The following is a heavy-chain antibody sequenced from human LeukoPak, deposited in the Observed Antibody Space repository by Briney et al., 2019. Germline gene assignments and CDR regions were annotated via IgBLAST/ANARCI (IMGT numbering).Heavy chain of an antibody. J-gene: IGHJ4*02. D-gene: IGHD5-18*01. V-gene: IGHV4-59*01. CDR3: ARVGSYGQYYFAY. CDR1: GGSISSYY. CDR2: IYYSGST. Sequence: PSETLSLTCTVSGGSISSYYWSWIRQPPGKGLEWIGYIYYSGSTNYNPSLKSRVTISVDTSKNQFSLKLSSVTAADTAVYYCARVGSYGQYYFAYWGQGTLVTVSS.